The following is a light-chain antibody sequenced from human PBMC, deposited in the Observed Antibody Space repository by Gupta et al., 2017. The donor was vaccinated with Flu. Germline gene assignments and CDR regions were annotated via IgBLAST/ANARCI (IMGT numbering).Light chain of an antibody. CDR2: DAS. CDR3: QKRSNWPPYT. J-gene: IGKJ2*01. V-gene: IGKV3-11*01. Sequence: EIELTQSPATLSLSPGERATLSCRASQSVSTYLAWYQKKPGQAPRLLIYDASNRATGIPARFSGSGSGTNFTLTISSVEPEDFAVYYCQKRSNWPPYTFGQGTRLEI. CDR1: QSVSTY.